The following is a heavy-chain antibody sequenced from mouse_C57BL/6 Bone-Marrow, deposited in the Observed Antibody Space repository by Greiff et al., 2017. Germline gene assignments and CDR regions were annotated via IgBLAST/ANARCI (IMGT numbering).Heavy chain of an antibody. CDR2: ISSGSSTI. J-gene: IGHJ3*01. V-gene: IGHV5-17*01. D-gene: IGHD4-1*01. Sequence: EVQGVESGGGLVKPGGSLTLSCAASGFTFSDYGMHWVRQAPEKGLEWVAYISSGSSTIYYADTVKGRFTISRDNAKNTLFLQMTSLRSEDTAMYYCARRTGTGGAWFAYWGQGTLVTVSA. CDR1: GFTFSDYG. CDR3: ARRTGTGGAWFAY.